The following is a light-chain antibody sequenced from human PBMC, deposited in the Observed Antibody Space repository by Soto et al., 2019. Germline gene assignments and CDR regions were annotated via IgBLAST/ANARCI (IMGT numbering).Light chain of an antibody. Sequence: QSALTQPASVSGSPGQSITISCTGTSSDVGICNCVSWYQQPPGKAPTLMIYEVNKRPSGVSNRFSGYKSGNTASLTISVLQDEDEDDYSCCSSVGSPNCVFGGGTKLTVL. CDR1: SSDVGICNC. V-gene: IGLV2-23*02. CDR3: CSSVGSPNCV. CDR2: EVN. J-gene: IGLJ3*02.